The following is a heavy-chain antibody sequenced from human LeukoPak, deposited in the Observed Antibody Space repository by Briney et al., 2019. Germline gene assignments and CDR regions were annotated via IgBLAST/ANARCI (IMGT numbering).Heavy chain of an antibody. Sequence: GRSLRLSCAASGFSFSNYGMHWVRQAPGKGLEWVAVIWYDGSNKFYADSVKGRFTISRDNSKNTLYLQMNSLRAEDTAVYYCASGYCSGGSCPIYFDFWGQGTLVTVSS. V-gene: IGHV3-33*01. D-gene: IGHD2-15*01. CDR2: IWYDGSNK. CDR3: ASGYCSGGSCPIYFDF. CDR1: GFSFSNYG. J-gene: IGHJ4*02.